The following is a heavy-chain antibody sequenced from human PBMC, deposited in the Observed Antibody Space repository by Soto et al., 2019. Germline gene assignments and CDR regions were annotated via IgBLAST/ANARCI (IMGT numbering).Heavy chain of an antibody. V-gene: IGHV1-58*02. CDR2: IIVGSGNT. D-gene: IGHD3-22*01. J-gene: IGHJ4*02. CDR1: GYTFTSYG. Sequence: SVKVSCKASGYTFTSYGISWVRQAPGQRLEWIGWIIVGSGNTNYAQKFQERVTITTDMSTSTAYMELSSLRSEDTAVYYCAAEDSSGSLAAGSFDYWGQGTLVTVSS. CDR3: AAEDSSGSLAAGSFDY.